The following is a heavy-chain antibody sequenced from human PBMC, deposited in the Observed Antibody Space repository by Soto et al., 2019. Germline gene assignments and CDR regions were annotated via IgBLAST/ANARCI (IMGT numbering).Heavy chain of an antibody. V-gene: IGHV3-33*01. CDR1: GFTFSSYG. J-gene: IGHJ4*02. CDR2: IWYDGSNK. Sequence: GGSLRLSCAASGFTFSSYGMHWVRQAPGKGLEWVAVIWYDGSNKYYADSVKGRFTISRDNSKNTLYLQMNSLRAEDTAVYYCASSEGYYDSSGYYYDPFDYWGQGTLVTVSS. CDR3: ASSEGYYDSSGYYYDPFDY. D-gene: IGHD3-22*01.